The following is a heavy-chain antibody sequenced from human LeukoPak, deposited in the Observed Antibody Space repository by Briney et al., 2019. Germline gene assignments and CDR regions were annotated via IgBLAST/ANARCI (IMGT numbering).Heavy chain of an antibody. V-gene: IGHV3-23*01. CDR3: AKVRWDNSGWYYLDN. CDR2: ISGSGDST. J-gene: IGHJ4*02. D-gene: IGHD6-19*01. CDR1: GFTLRSYV. Sequence: GGSLRLSCVASGFTLRSYVMNWVRQTPGKGLDWVSSISGSGDSTFYADSVKGRFSISRDNSKNTLYLQMNSLTDEDTAVYYCAKVRWDNSGWYYLDNWGQGTLVTVSS.